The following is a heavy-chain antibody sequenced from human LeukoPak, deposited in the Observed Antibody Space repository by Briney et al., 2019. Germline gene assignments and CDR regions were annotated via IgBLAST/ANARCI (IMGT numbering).Heavy chain of an antibody. V-gene: IGHV3-30*18. CDR1: GFIFSSYG. J-gene: IGHJ4*02. CDR2: ISYDGNNK. D-gene: IGHD3-22*01. Sequence: GGSLRLSCAASGFIFSSYGMHWVRQAPGKGLEWVAVISYDGNNKYYADSVKGRFTISRDNSKNTVYLQMNSLRAVDTAVYYCAKDAYSSGYYYGDYWGQGTLVTVSS. CDR3: AKDAYSSGYYYGDY.